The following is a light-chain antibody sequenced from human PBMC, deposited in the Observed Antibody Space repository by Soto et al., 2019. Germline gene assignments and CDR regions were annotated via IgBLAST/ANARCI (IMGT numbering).Light chain of an antibody. CDR3: QQYNIWPIS. J-gene: IGKJ5*01. V-gene: IGKV3-15*01. CDR1: QTVLNN. CDR2: GAS. Sequence: IVLTQSPATLSVSPGERATLSCRASQTVLNNLAWYQQKPGQAPRLLIYGASTRATAIPARFSGSGSGTEFALTISSLQSEDFAVYYCQQYNIWPISFGQGTRPEIK.